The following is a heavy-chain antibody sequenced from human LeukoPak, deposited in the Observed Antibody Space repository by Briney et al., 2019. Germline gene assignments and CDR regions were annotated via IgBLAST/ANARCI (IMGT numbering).Heavy chain of an antibody. J-gene: IGHJ4*02. D-gene: IGHD4-17*01. Sequence: GGSLRLSCAASGFTFSSFGMSWVRQAPGKGLEWVSTISGSGGIIDYADSVKGRFTFSRDNSRNMVYLQTNSLRAEDTAVYYCAKDLPDYGDYIEGYWGQGTLVTVSS. CDR2: ISGSGGII. V-gene: IGHV3-23*01. CDR3: AKDLPDYGDYIEGY. CDR1: GFTFSSFG.